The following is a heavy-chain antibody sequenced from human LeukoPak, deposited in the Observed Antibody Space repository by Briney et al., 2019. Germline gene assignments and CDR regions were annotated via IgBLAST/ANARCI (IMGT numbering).Heavy chain of an antibody. D-gene: IGHD3-22*01. Sequence: GGSLRLSCAASGFTFSSYGMHWVRQAPGKGLERVAFIRYDGSNKYYADSVKGRFTISRDNSKNTLYLQMNSLRAEDTAVYYCAKDRVRDYYDSSGYPDYWGQGTLVTVSS. CDR3: AKDRVRDYYDSSGYPDY. J-gene: IGHJ4*02. CDR2: IRYDGSNK. CDR1: GFTFSSYG. V-gene: IGHV3-30*02.